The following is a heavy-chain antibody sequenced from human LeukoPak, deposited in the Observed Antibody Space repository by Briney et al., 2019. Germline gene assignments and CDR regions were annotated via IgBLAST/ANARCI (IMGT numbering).Heavy chain of an antibody. CDR1: GYTFTGYY. D-gene: IGHD2-15*01. CDR2: INPNSGGT. V-gene: IGHV1-2*02. CDR3: ARDRLRLGYERTNWFDP. J-gene: IGHJ5*02. Sequence: ASVKVSCNASGYTFTGYYIHWVRQAPGQGLEWMGWINPNSGGTNYAQNFQGRVTMTRDTSISTVYMELSRLQSDDTAVFYCARDRLRLGYERTNWFDPWGQGTLVTVSS.